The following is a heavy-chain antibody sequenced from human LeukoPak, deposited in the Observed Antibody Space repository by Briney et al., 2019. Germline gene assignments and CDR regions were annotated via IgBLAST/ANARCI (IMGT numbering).Heavy chain of an antibody. V-gene: IGHV4-59*01. Sequence: PSETLSLTCTVSGGSISSYYWSWIRQPPGKGLEWIGYIYYSGSTNYNPSLKSRVTISVDTSKNQFSLKLSSVTAADTAVYYCARVRQQRVFDYWGQGTLVTVSS. J-gene: IGHJ4*02. D-gene: IGHD6-13*01. CDR1: GGSISSYY. CDR3: ARVRQQRVFDY. CDR2: IYYSGST.